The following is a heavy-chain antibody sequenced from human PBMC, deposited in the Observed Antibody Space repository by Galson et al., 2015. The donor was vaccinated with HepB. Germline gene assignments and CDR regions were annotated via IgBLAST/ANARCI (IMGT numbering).Heavy chain of an antibody. CDR2: IIPIFGTA. V-gene: IGHV1-69*13. CDR1: GGTFSSCA. D-gene: IGHD4-17*01. Sequence: SVKVSCKASGGTFSSCAISWVRQAPGQGLEWMGGIIPIFGTANYAQKFQGRVTITADESTSTAYMELSSLRSEDTAVYYCASGDYILNYYYYYGMDVWGQGTTVTVSS. CDR3: ASGDYILNYYYYYGMDV. J-gene: IGHJ6*02.